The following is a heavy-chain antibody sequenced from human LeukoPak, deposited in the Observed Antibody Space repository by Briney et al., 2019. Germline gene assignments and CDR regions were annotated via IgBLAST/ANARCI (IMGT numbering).Heavy chain of an antibody. CDR3: ARDPFWSGYTFDY. CDR1: GGSFSGYY. CDR2: INHSGST. D-gene: IGHD3-3*01. J-gene: IGHJ4*02. Sequence: SETLSLTCAVYGGSFSGYYWSWIRQPPGKGLEWNGEINHSGSTNYNPSLKSRVTISVDTSKNQFSLKLSSVTAADTAVYYCARDPFWSGYTFDYWGQGTLVTVSS. V-gene: IGHV4-34*01.